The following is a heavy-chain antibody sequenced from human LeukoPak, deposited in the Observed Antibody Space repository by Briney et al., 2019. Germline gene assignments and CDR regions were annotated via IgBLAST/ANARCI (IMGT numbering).Heavy chain of an antibody. Sequence: SQTLSLTCAISGDSVSSGRAAWNWIRQSTSRGLEWLGRTYYRSQWYNDYAVSVESRVTINPDTSKNQFSLKLSSVTAADTAVYYCARLVLTGYYFDYWGQGTLVTVSS. D-gene: IGHD3-9*01. CDR2: TYYRSQWYN. V-gene: IGHV6-1*01. CDR3: ARLVLTGYYFDY. CDR1: GDSVSSGRAA. J-gene: IGHJ4*02.